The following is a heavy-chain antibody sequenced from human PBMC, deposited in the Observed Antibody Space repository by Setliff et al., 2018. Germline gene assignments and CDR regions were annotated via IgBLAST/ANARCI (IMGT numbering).Heavy chain of an antibody. D-gene: IGHD3-10*01. CDR1: GGSISSSNW. V-gene: IGHV4-4*02. J-gene: IGHJ6*03. Sequence: SETLSLTCAVSGGSISSSNWWSWVCQPPGKGLEWIGEIYHSGSTNYNPSLKSRATISVDKSKNQFSLKLSSVTAADTAVYYCAKRGGAYYGSGSYSPYYYYYMDVWGKGTTVTVSS. CDR2: IYHSGST. CDR3: AKRGGAYYGSGSYSPYYYYYMDV.